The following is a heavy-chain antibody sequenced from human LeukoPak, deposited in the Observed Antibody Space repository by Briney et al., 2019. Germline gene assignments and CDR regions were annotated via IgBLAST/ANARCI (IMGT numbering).Heavy chain of an antibody. J-gene: IGHJ5*02. CDR2: IYPGDSDT. D-gene: IGHD2-15*01. Sequence: GESLEISCNGSGYTFTSYWIAWVRQMPGKGLEWMGIIYPGDSDTRYSPSFQGQVTISADKSISTAYLQWSSLKASDTAMYYCARVVADNWFDPWGQGTLVTVSS. CDR3: ARVVADNWFDP. CDR1: GYTFTSYW. V-gene: IGHV5-51*01.